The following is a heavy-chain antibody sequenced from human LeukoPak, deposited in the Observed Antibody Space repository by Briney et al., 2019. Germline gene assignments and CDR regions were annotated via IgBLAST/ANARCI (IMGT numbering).Heavy chain of an antibody. CDR1: GFTFCSYA. V-gene: IGHV3-23*01. J-gene: IGHJ4*02. Sequence: GGSLRLSCAASGFTFCSYAMSWVRQAPGKGLEWVSGISGSGGSTYYADSVKGRFTISRDNSKNTLYLQMNSLRAEDTAVYYCAKDRTPGPYSNGWLYFDYWGQGTLVSVSS. D-gene: IGHD6-19*01. CDR2: ISGSGGST. CDR3: AKDRTPGPYSNGWLYFDY.